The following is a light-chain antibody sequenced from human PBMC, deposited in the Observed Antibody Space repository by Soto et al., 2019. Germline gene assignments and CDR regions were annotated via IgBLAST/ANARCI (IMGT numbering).Light chain of an antibody. CDR3: QQYESTPPT. CDR2: WAS. V-gene: IGKV4-1*01. J-gene: IGKJ2*01. Sequence: DIVMTQSPDSLAVSLGERATINCKSSQSVLYSSNNKNYLAWYQQRPGQPPKLLIYWASTRESGVPDRFSGSGSGTDSTLTSTSLQAEDVAVYYCQQYESTPPTFGQGTKLEIK. CDR1: QSVLYSSNNKNY.